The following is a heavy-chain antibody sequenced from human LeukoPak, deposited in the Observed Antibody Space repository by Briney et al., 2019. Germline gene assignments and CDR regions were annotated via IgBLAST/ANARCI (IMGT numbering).Heavy chain of an antibody. V-gene: IGHV3-33*01. D-gene: IGHD4-17*01. J-gene: IGHJ6*02. CDR2: IWYDGSNK. CDR3: ARDQPFYGDYGMDV. CDR1: GFTFSSYG. Sequence: GGSLRLSCAASGFTFSSYGMHWVRQAPGKGLEWVAVIWYDGSNKYYADSVKGRFTISRDNCKSTLYLQMNSLRAEDTAVYYCARDQPFYGDYGMDVWGQGTTVTVSS.